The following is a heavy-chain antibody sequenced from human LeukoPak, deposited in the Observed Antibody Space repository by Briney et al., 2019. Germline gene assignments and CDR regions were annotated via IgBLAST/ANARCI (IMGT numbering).Heavy chain of an antibody. J-gene: IGHJ4*02. CDR3: ARGCSAHLVDY. V-gene: IGHV4-59*01. CDR1: GGSISSYY. CDR2: IYYSGST. D-gene: IGHD6-19*01. Sequence: SETLSLTCTVSGGSISSYYWSWIRQPPGKGLEWIGYIYYSGSTNYNPSLKSRVTISVDTSKNQFSLKLSSVTAADTAVYYCARGCSAHLVDYWGQGTLVTVSS.